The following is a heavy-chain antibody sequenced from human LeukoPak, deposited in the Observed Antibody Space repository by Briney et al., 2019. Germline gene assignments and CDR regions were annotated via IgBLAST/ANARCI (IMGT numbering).Heavy chain of an antibody. V-gene: IGHV4-39*01. CDR1: GGSIISSNYY. J-gene: IGHJ6*02. CDR3: ARHYDFWSNYRYYYYGMDV. CDR2: IYYSGSI. D-gene: IGHD3-3*01. Sequence: SETLSLTCTVSGGSIISSNYYWGWIRQPPGKGLEWIGQIYYSGSIYYNPSLNSRVTLSVDTSKNQFSLKVSPVTAADTAVYCCARHYDFWSNYRYYYYGMDVWGQGTTVTVSS.